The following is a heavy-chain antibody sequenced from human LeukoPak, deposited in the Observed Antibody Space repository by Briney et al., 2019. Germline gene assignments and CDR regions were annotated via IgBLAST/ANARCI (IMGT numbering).Heavy chain of an antibody. D-gene: IGHD3-10*01. CDR1: GFTFSSYG. CDR3: VRGKQNMDV. V-gene: IGHV3-30*02. Sequence: GGSLRLSCAASGFTFSSYGMHWVRQAPGKGLEWVAFIWSDGSKKYYADSVKGRFTISRDNSKNTLYLQMNSLRTEDTALYYCVRGKQNMDVWGKGTTVTISS. J-gene: IGHJ6*03. CDR2: IWSDGSKK.